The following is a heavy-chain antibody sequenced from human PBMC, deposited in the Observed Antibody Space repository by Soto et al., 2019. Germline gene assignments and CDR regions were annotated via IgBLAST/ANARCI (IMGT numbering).Heavy chain of an antibody. CDR1: GYTFTGYY. V-gene: IGHV1-2*02. CDR2: INPNSGGT. D-gene: IGHD5-12*01. Sequence: ASVKVSCKASGYTFTGYYMHWVRQAPGQGLELMGWINPNSGGTNYAQKFQGRVTMTRDTSISTAYMELSRLRSDDTAVYYCARDKVRYSGYVGGWFDPWGQGTMVTV. J-gene: IGHJ5*02. CDR3: ARDKVRYSGYVGGWFDP.